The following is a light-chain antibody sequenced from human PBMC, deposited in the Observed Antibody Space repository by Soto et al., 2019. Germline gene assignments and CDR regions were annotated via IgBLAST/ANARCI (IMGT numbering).Light chain of an antibody. CDR2: GAS. Sequence: DIQMTHSPSSLSASVGDRVTITCRASQSVTTYLHWYQQKAGEAPKLLMYGASTLQSGVPSRFSGSGYGTEFTLTISSLQPDDFATYYCQQYDTYPWTFGQGTKVDI. CDR3: QQYDTYPWT. J-gene: IGKJ1*01. CDR1: QSVTTY. V-gene: IGKV1-9*01.